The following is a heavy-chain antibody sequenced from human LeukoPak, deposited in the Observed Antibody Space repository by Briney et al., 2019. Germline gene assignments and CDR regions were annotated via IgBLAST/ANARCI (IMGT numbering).Heavy chain of an antibody. CDR3: ARRGSITNFGVVMSYFDY. Sequence: ASVKVSCKASGGTFSSYAINWVRQATGQGLEWMGWMNPNSGNTGYAQKFQGGVTMTRNTSISTAYMELSSLTSEDTAVYYCARRGSITNFGVVMSYFDYWGQGTQVTVSS. J-gene: IGHJ4*02. D-gene: IGHD3-3*01. CDR2: MNPNSGNT. V-gene: IGHV1-8*02. CDR1: GGTFSSYA.